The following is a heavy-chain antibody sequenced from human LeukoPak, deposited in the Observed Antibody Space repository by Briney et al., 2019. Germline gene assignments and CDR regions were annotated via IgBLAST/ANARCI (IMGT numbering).Heavy chain of an antibody. CDR1: GYTLTDLP. J-gene: IGHJ3*02. Sequence: ASMKVSCKVSGYTLTDLPMHWARQAPGRGLEWMGSFDPADGETVYAQKFQGRVTMTADTSTDTVYMELSSLRSEGTAVYYCARNREVDDSNGAFDIWGRGTMVTVSS. V-gene: IGHV1-24*01. CDR3: ARNREVDDSNGAFDI. D-gene: IGHD3-22*01. CDR2: FDPADGET.